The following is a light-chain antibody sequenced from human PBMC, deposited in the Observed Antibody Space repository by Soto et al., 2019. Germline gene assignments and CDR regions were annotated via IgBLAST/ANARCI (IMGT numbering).Light chain of an antibody. J-gene: IGKJ5*01. Sequence: DIQMTQSPSSLSASVGDRVTITCRASQSISSWLAWYQQKPGKAPKLLIYDASSLESGVPSMFSGCGSGTEFTLTISSLQPDDFATYYCQQDNSFPFTFGRGTQLDIK. CDR3: QQDNSFPFT. CDR1: QSISSW. CDR2: DAS. V-gene: IGKV1-5*01.